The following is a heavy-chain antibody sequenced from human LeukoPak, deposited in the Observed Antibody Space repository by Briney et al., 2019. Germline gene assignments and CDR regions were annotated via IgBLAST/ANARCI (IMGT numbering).Heavy chain of an antibody. CDR3: AKVGTVVPAARFDY. D-gene: IGHD2-2*01. V-gene: IGHV3-23*01. J-gene: IGHJ4*02. CDR1: GFTFSSYA. CDR2: ISGSGGST. Sequence: PGGSLRLSCAASGFTFSSYAMSWVRQAPGKGLEWVSAISGSGGSTYYADSVKGRFTISGDNSKNTLYLQMNSLRAEDTAVYYCAKVGTVVPAARFDYWGQGTLVTVSS.